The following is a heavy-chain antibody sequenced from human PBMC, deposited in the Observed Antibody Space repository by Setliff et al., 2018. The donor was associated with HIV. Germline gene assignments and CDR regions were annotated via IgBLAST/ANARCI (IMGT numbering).Heavy chain of an antibody. Sequence: PSETLSLTCTVSGSSISSGGYYWSWIRQHPGKGLEWVGYIHTSGSTNYNPSLKSRVTISLDTSNDWFSLRLSSVTAADTAVYYCARAPTGELDFWGQGTLVTVSS. D-gene: IGHD7-27*01. J-gene: IGHJ4*02. CDR1: GSSISSGGYY. CDR3: ARAPTGELDF. CDR2: IHTSGST. V-gene: IGHV4-61*08.